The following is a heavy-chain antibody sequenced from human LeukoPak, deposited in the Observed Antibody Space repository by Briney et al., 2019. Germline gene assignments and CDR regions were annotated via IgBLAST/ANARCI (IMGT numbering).Heavy chain of an antibody. Sequence: SETVSLTCTVSGYSISSGYYWGLVRQPPGEGLEWVGSIYYSGSTYYKPSLQRRVTISVDTSKHQSSLKLSSVTAADTAVYYCARIHLGYCTNGVCYGAFDIWGQGTMVTVSS. CDR1: GYSISSGYY. CDR2: IYYSGST. D-gene: IGHD2-8*01. J-gene: IGHJ3*02. CDR3: ARIHLGYCTNGVCYGAFDI. V-gene: IGHV4-38-2*02.